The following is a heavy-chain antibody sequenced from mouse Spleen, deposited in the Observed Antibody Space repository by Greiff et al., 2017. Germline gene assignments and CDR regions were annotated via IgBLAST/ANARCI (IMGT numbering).Heavy chain of an antibody. CDR2: ISYDGSK. V-gene: IGHV3-6*01. CDR3: ARGGNWDVRVDY. CDR1: GYSITSGYY. J-gene: IGHJ2*01. D-gene: IGHD4-1*01. Sequence: EVQLQESGPGLVKPSQSLSLTCSVTGYSITSGYYWKWIRQPPGNKLEWMGYISYDGSKNYNPSLKNRISITRDTSKNQFFLKLNSVTTEDTATYCCARGGNWDVRVDYWGQGTTLTVSS.